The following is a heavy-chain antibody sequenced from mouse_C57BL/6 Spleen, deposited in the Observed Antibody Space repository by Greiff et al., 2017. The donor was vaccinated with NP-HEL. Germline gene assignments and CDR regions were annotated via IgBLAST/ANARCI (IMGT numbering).Heavy chain of an antibody. Sequence: EVQRVESGGGLVKPGGSLKLSCAASGFTFSSYAMSWVRQTPEKRLEWVATISDGGSYTYYPDNVKGRFTISRDNAENNLYLQMSHLKSEDTAMYYCARDLGTFDYWGQGTTLTVSS. V-gene: IGHV5-4*01. CDR2: ISDGGSYT. J-gene: IGHJ2*01. CDR1: GFTFSSYA. D-gene: IGHD3-3*01. CDR3: ARDLGTFDY.